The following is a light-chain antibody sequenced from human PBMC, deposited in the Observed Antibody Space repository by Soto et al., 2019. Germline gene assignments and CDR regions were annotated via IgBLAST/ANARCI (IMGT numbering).Light chain of an antibody. V-gene: IGKV3-20*01. Sequence: PGERATLSCRASQTVSSGTYLAWYQQRPGQPPRLLIYGASSRATGIPDRFSGSGSGTDFTLTISRLEPEDFAVYYCQHYGSSPFTLGPGTKVDIK. CDR3: QHYGSSPFT. CDR1: QTVSSGTY. J-gene: IGKJ3*01. CDR2: GAS.